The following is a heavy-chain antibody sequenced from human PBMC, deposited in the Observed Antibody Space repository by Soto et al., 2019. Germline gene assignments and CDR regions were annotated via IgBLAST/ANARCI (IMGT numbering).Heavy chain of an antibody. J-gene: IGHJ6*02. D-gene: IGHD2-2*01. CDR3: ASYIVVVPAASANYYYYGMDV. Sequence: ASVKVSCKASGYSFTSFGISWVRQAPGQGLEWMGWISAKHGNTHYAQKLQGRVTMTTDTSTSTAYMELRSLTSEDTAVYYCASYIVVVPAASANYYYYGMDVWGQGTTVTVSS. CDR2: ISAKHGNT. V-gene: IGHV1-18*01. CDR1: GYSFTSFG.